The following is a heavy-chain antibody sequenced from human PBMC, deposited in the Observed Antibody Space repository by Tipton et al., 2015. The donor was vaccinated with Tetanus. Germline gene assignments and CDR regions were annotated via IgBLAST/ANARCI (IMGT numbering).Heavy chain of an antibody. D-gene: IGHD1-1*01. CDR3: ARGGTMDY. CDR2: IYPSDGST. J-gene: IGHJ4*02. Sequence: QSGAEVKKPGASVKVSCKTSGYTFTHYYLHWVRQAPGQGLEWMGMIYPSDGSTSYAQKLQGRVTMTRDTPTSTVYMELSSLRSEDTAVYYCARGGTMDYWGQGTLVTVSA. V-gene: IGHV1-46*04. CDR1: GYTFTHYY.